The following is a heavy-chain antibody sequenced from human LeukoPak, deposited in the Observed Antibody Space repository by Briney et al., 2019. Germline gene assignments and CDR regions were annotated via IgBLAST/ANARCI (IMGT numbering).Heavy chain of an antibody. V-gene: IGHV3-74*01. CDR2: INSDGTTT. D-gene: IGHD3-10*01. CDR3: ARPGGYYGSGSYLDY. J-gene: IGHJ4*02. CDR1: GFTLSGNW. Sequence: GGSLRLSCVASGFTLSGNWMHWVRQAPGEGLVWVSRINSDGTTTFYADPVKGRFTISRDNSKNTLYLQMNSLRAEDTAVYYCARPGGYYGSGSYLDYWGQGTLVTVSS.